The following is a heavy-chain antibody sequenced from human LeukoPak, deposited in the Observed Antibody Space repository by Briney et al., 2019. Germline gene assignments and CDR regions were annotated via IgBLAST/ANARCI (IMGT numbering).Heavy chain of an antibody. CDR2: INHSGST. CDR3: ASLNLMNWNYADY. V-gene: IGHV4-34*01. CDR1: GGSFSGYY. J-gene: IGHJ4*02. Sequence: SETLSLTCAVYGGSFSGYYWSWIRQPPGKGLEWIGEINHSGSTNYNPSLKSRVTISVDTSKNQFSLKLSSVTAADTAVYYCASLNLMNWNYADYWGQGTLVTVSS. D-gene: IGHD1-7*01.